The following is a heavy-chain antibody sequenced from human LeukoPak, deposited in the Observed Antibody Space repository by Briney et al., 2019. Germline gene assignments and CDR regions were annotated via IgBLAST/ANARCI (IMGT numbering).Heavy chain of an antibody. V-gene: IGHV1-18*01. CDR3: AREYSGYDWGQFDY. Sequence: GASVKVSCKASGYTFTNYAIGWVRQAPGQGLEWMGWISAYNGNTNYAQKLQGRVTMTTDTSTSTAYMELRSLRSDDTAVYYCAREYSGYDWGQFDYWGQGTLVTVSS. CDR2: ISAYNGNT. D-gene: IGHD5-12*01. J-gene: IGHJ4*02. CDR1: GYTFTNYA.